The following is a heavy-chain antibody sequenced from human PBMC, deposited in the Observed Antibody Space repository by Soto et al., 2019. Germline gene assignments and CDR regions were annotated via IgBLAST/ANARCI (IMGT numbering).Heavy chain of an antibody. D-gene: IGHD5-18*01. V-gene: IGHV4-4*02. J-gene: IGHJ4*02. CDR3: PKRDTGRGY. CDR2: SHQSGNT. Sequence: QVQLQESGPGLVKPSGTLSLTCAVSGVSIGSHDWWTWVRQPPGKGLEWIGESHQSGNTNYNSSLXSRVTISLYKSKNHFSLQLSSVTVADTAVYYCPKRDTGRGYWGQGTLVTVSS. CDR1: GVSIGSHDW.